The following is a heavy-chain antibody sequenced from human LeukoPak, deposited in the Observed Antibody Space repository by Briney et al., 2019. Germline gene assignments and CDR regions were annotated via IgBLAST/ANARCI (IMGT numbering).Heavy chain of an antibody. CDR2: INPNSGGT. Sequence: ASVKVSCKASGYTFTGYYMHWVRQAPGQGLEWMGWINPNSGGTNYAQKFQGRVTMTRDTSISTAYMELSRLRSDDTAVYYCARDSGYDSVPATAIESFGYWGQGTLVTVSS. J-gene: IGHJ4*02. D-gene: IGHD5-12*01. CDR1: GYTFTGYY. CDR3: ARDSGYDSVPATAIESFGY. V-gene: IGHV1-2*02.